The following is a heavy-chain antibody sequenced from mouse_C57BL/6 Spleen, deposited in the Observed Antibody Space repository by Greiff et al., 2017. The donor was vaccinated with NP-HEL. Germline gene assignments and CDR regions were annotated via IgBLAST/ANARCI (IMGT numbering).Heavy chain of an antibody. V-gene: IGHV1-85*01. CDR2: IYPRDGST. CDR3: ANMIDD. CDR1: GYTFTSYD. D-gene: IGHD2-3*01. J-gene: IGHJ2*01. Sequence: VQRVESGPELVKPGASVKLSCKASGYTFTSYDINWVKQRPGPGLEWIGWIYPRDGSTKYNEKFKGKATLTVDTSSSTAYMELHSLTSEDSAVYFCANMIDDWGQGTTLTVAS.